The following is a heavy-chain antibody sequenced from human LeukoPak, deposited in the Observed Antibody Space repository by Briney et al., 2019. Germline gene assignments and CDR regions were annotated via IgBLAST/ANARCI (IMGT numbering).Heavy chain of an antibody. D-gene: IGHD2-2*01. CDR1: GLTFRSYG. Sequence: PGGSLRLSCAASGLTFRSYGMHWVRQAPGKGLEWVAVISYDGSNKYYAGSVKGRFTISRDNSKNTLYLQMNSLRAEDTAVYYCAKDQAPYCSSTSCYATYFESGGQGTLVSVSS. CDR2: ISYDGSNK. CDR3: AKDQAPYCSSTSCYATYFES. V-gene: IGHV3-30*18. J-gene: IGHJ4*02.